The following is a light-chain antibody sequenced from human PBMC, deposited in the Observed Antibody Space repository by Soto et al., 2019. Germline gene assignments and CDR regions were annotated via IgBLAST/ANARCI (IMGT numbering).Light chain of an antibody. V-gene: IGKV3-15*01. CDR3: QQYNNWWT. J-gene: IGKJ1*01. CDR2: GAS. CDR1: QSVSSS. Sequence: EIEMNQSPDTLSVYQGERATLSCRASQSVSSSLAWYQQKPGQTPRLLIYGASTRATGIPARFSGSGSGTEFTLTISSLQSEDSAVYYCQQYNNWWTFGQGAKVDIK.